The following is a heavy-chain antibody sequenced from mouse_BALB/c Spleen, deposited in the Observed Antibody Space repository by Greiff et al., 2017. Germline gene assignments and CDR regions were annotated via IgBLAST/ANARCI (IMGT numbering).Heavy chain of an antibody. CDR1: GFAFSSYD. J-gene: IGHJ2*01. Sequence: EVKVVESGGGLVKPGGSLKLSCAASGFAFSSYDMSWVRQTPEKRLEWVAYISSGGGSTYYPDTVKGRFTISRDNAKNTLYLQMSSLKSEDTAMYYCARQDGYYFDYWGQGTTLTVSS. V-gene: IGHV5-12-1*01. D-gene: IGHD2-3*01. CDR2: ISSGGGST. CDR3: ARQDGYYFDY.